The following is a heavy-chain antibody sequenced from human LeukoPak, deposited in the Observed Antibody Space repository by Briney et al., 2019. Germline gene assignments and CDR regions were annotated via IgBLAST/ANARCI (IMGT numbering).Heavy chain of an antibody. Sequence: ASVKVTCKASGYTFTSYGVSWVRQAPGQSLEWLGWISAYNGNTYYAENFQARVTMTTDTSTSTAYMELRSLKSDDTAVYYCARDVFCSGNSCLRDAFDIWGQGTKVTVSS. J-gene: IGHJ3*02. CDR3: ARDVFCSGNSCLRDAFDI. CDR2: ISAYNGNT. CDR1: GYTFTSYG. V-gene: IGHV1-18*01. D-gene: IGHD2-15*01.